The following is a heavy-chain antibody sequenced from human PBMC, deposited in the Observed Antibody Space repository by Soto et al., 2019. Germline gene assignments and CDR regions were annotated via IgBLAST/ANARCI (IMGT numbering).Heavy chain of an antibody. V-gene: IGHV3-48*04. Sequence: GGSLRLSCAASGFTFSSYSMNWVRQAPGKGLEWVSYISSSSSTIYYADSVKGRFTISRDNAKNSLYLQMNSLRAEDTAVYYCARDGLVGATAKSDIWGQGTMVTVSS. CDR1: GFTFSSYS. D-gene: IGHD1-26*01. CDR3: ARDGLVGATAKSDI. J-gene: IGHJ3*02. CDR2: ISSSSSTI.